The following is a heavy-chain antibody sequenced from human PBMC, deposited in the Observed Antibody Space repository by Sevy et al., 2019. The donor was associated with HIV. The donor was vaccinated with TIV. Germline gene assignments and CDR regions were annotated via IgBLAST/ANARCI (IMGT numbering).Heavy chain of an antibody. J-gene: IGHJ4*02. D-gene: IGHD4-17*01. CDR3: ARGPNYGDRTDYFEY. CDR1: GFPLSNYW. V-gene: IGHV3-7*01. Sequence: GGSLRLSCAVSGFPLSNYWMSWVRQAPGKGLEWVANIKQDESEIYNVHSVKGRFTISRDNAKNSVSLQMNSLGAEDTAVYYCARGPNYGDRTDYFEYWGQGILVTVSS. CDR2: IKQDESEI.